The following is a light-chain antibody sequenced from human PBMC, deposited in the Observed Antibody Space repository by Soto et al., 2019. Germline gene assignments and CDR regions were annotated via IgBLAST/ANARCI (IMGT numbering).Light chain of an antibody. CDR1: QTISSW. CDR3: QHYNSYSEA. V-gene: IGKV1-5*03. Sequence: DIQMTQSPSTLSGSVGCRVTITCRASQTISSWLAWYQQKPGKAPKLLIYKASTLKSGVPSRFSGSASGTEFTLTISSLQPDDFATYYCQHYNSYSEAFGQGTTGDI. J-gene: IGKJ1*01. CDR2: KAS.